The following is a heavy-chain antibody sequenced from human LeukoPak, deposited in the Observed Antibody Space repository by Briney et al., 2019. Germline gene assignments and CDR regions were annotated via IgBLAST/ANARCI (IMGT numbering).Heavy chain of an antibody. D-gene: IGHD3-16*01. CDR3: SRSPPLGVDH. CDR1: GGSVSNGGYY. V-gene: IGHV4-30-2*01. CDR2: IYQSGTT. Sequence: KTSETLSLTCSVSGGSVSNGGYYWTWLRQTPLRGLEWIGAIYQSGTTYYNPSLKSRVTISVDRSKNQFSLRLRSVTATDTAVYYCSRSPPLGVDHWGQGTRVTVSS. J-gene: IGHJ4*02.